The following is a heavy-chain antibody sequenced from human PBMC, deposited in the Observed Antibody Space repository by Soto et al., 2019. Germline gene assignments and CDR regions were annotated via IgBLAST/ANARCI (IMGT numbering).Heavy chain of an antibody. D-gene: IGHD2-2*01. V-gene: IGHV1-69*01. Sequence: QVQLVQSGAEVKKPGSSVKVSCKASGCTFSSYAISWVRQAPGQGLEWMGGIIPTFGTANYAQKFQGRVTITADESTSTADMELSILRSEDTAVYSCARALVPAAIVGGWFDPWGKGTLVTVSS. CDR2: IIPTFGTA. J-gene: IGHJ5*02. CDR1: GCTFSSYA. CDR3: ARALVPAAIVGGWFDP.